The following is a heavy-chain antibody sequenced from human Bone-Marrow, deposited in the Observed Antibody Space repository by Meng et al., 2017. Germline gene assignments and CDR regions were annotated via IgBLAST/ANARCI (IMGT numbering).Heavy chain of an antibody. CDR1: GGSFSGYY. Sequence: QVRLQQWGAGLLKPSETLSLTCAGYGGSFSGYYWSWIRQPPGKGLVWIGEINHSGSTNYNPSLKSRVTISVDTAKNQFSLKLSSVTAADTAVYYCARTRGYSYGYYGYWGQGTLVTVSS. CDR3: ARTRGYSYGYYGY. J-gene: IGHJ4*02. D-gene: IGHD5-18*01. CDR2: INHSGST. V-gene: IGHV4-34*01.